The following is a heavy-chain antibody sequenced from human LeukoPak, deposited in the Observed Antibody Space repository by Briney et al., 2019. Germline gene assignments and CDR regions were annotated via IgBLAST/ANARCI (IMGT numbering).Heavy chain of an antibody. D-gene: IGHD2-15*01. J-gene: IGHJ5*02. CDR1: GYTFTGYY. CDR2: INPNSGGT. V-gene: IGHV1-2*02. Sequence: ASVKVSCKAAGYTFTGYYMHWVRQAPGQGLEWMGWINPNSGGTNYAQKFQGRVTMTRDTSISTAYMELSRLRSDDTAVYYCARPIRGCSGGSCYSGYNWFDPWGQGTLVTVSS. CDR3: ARPIRGCSGGSCYSGYNWFDP.